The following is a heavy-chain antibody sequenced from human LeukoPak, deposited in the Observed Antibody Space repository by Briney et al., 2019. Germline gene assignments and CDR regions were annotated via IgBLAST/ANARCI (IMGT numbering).Heavy chain of an antibody. CDR3: ARKIITMIVVADDAFDI. D-gene: IGHD3-22*01. V-gene: IGHV4-38-2*01. CDR1: GYSISSVYY. CDR2: IYHSGST. Sequence: SETLSLTCAVSGYSISSVYYWGWIRQPPGKGLEWIGSIYHSGSTYYNPSLKSRVTISVDTSKNQFSLKLSSVTAADTAVYYCARKIITMIVVADDAFDIWGQGTMVTVSS. J-gene: IGHJ3*02.